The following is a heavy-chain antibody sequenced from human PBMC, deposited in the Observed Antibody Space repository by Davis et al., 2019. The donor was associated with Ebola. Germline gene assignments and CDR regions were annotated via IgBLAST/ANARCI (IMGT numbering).Heavy chain of an antibody. CDR1: GGTFSSYA. J-gene: IGHJ4*02. D-gene: IGHD2-15*01. CDR3: ARDGYCSGGSCYFLDY. CDR2: IIPILGIA. Sequence: SVKVSCKASGGTFSSYAISWVRQAPGQGLEWMGRIIPILGIANYAQKFQGRVTITADKSTSTAYMELSRLRSDDTAVYYCARDGYCSGGSCYFLDYWGQGTLVTVSS. V-gene: IGHV1-69*04.